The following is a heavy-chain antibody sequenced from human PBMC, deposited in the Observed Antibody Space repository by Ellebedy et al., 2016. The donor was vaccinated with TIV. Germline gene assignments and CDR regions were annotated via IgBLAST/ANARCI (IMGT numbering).Heavy chain of an antibody. D-gene: IGHD2/OR15-2a*01. CDR2: IFYSGST. Sequence: SETLSLXXNVSGGSISSGGYYWSWIRQHPGKGLEWIGYIFYSGSTYYNPSLKSRVTISLDTSENQFSLQLSSVTAADTALYYCARAQGRSMDLKYFDYWGQGTLVTVSS. CDR3: ARAQGRSMDLKYFDY. J-gene: IGHJ4*02. V-gene: IGHV4-31*03. CDR1: GGSISSGGYY.